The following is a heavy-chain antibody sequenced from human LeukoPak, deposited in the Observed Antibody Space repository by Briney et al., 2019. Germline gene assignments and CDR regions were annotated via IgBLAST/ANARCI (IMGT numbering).Heavy chain of an antibody. Sequence: GESLKISCKGSGYSFTSYWIGWVRQMPGKGLEWMGIIYPGDSDTRYSPSFQGQVTISADKSTSTAYLQWSSLKTSDTAMYYCARQTSYDYVWGPFNYWGQGTLVTVSS. V-gene: IGHV5-51*01. CDR1: GYSFTSYW. J-gene: IGHJ4*02. CDR2: IYPGDSDT. D-gene: IGHD3-16*01. CDR3: ARQTSYDYVWGPFNY.